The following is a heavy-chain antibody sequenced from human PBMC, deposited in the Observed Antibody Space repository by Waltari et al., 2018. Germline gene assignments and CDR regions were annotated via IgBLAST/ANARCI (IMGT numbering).Heavy chain of an antibody. CDR2: VIPIFGTA. CDR1: GGTFSSYA. V-gene: IGHV1-69*01. Sequence: QVQLVQSGAAVTKPGSSVKVSCKASGGTFSSYAISWVRQAPGQGLEWMGGVIPIFGTANYAQKFQGRVTITADESTSPAYMELSSLRSEDTAGYYWARVYCSGGSCFESSYYYYYYMDVSGTGTTVTVSS. J-gene: IGHJ6*03. D-gene: IGHD2-15*01. CDR3: ARVYCSGGSCFESSYYYYYYMDV.